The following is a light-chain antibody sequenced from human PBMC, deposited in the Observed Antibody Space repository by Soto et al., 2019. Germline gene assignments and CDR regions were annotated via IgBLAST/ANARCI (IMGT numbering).Light chain of an antibody. Sequence: DIQLTQSPSFLSASVGDRVTITCRASQGIGSYLAWYQQKPGKAPKLLIYAASTLQSGVPSRFSGSGSGTEFTLTISSLQPEDFATYYCQQLNSFLAYTFGQGTKLEIK. J-gene: IGKJ2*01. CDR1: QGIGSY. CDR2: AAS. V-gene: IGKV1-9*01. CDR3: QQLNSFLAYT.